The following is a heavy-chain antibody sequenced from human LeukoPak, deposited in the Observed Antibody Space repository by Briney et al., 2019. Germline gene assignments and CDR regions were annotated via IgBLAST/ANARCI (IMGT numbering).Heavy chain of an antibody. Sequence: GGSLRLSCAASGFTFSDHYMDWVRQAPGKGLEWVVRIRNKANSYTTDYAAPVKGRFTISRDDSKNTLYLQMNSLTPEDTALYYCARDSDYGDYRLQYWGQGTLVTVSS. D-gene: IGHD4-17*01. CDR1: GFTFSDHY. J-gene: IGHJ4*02. V-gene: IGHV3-72*01. CDR2: IRNKANSYTT. CDR3: ARDSDYGDYRLQY.